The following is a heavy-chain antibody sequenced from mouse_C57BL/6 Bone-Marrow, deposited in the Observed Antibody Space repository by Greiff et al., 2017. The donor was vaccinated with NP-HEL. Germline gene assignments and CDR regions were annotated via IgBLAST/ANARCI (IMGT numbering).Heavy chain of an antibody. Sequence: QVQLQQPGAELVRPGSSVKLSCKASGYTFTSYWMHWVKQRPIQGLEWIGNIDPSDSEPHYNQKFKDKATLTVDKSSSTAYMQLSSLTSEDSAVYDCARSGNYGSSYYWYFDVWGTGTTVTVSS. D-gene: IGHD1-1*01. CDR1: GYTFTSYW. V-gene: IGHV1-52*01. CDR3: ARSGNYGSSYYWYFDV. J-gene: IGHJ1*03. CDR2: IDPSDSEP.